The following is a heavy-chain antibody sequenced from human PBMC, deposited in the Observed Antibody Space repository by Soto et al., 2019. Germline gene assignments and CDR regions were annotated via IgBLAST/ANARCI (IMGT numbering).Heavy chain of an antibody. CDR1: GFTFSRYV. J-gene: IGHJ4*02. V-gene: IGHV3-23*01. CDR3: ARVPDLDYCSRTSCLYYFDY. Sequence: EVQLLDSGGGWVQPGGSLRLSCVASGFTFSRYVMTWVRQAPGKGLEWVSTINSNGGSTYYADSVKGRFTISRDNSKNSLYLQMNGLRAEDTAVYFCARVPDLDYCSRTSCLYYFDYWGQGALVTVSS. CDR2: INSNGGST. D-gene: IGHD2-2*01.